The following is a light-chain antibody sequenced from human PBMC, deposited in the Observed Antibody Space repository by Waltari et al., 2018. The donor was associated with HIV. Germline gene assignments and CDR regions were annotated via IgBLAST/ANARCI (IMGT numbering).Light chain of an antibody. J-gene: IGLJ1*01. CDR2: EVS. CDR3: SSYTSSSTLV. Sequence: QSALTPPASVSGSPGQSITISCTGTSSDVGGSNYVSWYQQHPGKAPKLMIYEVSNRPSGVSNRFSGSKSGNTASLTISGLQAEDEADYYCSSYTSSSTLVFGTGTKVTVL. V-gene: IGLV2-14*01. CDR1: SSDVGGSNY.